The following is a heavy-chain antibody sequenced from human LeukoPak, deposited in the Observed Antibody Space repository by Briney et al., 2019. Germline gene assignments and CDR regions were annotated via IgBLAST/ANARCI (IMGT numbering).Heavy chain of an antibody. CDR1: GYTFSTYG. V-gene: IGHV1-18*01. J-gene: IGHJ4*02. CDR2: ISTSNGNR. Sequence: ASVKVSCKASGYTFSTYGISWVRQAPGQGLEWMGWISTSNGNRNFAEKFQGRVALTTDTSTSTAYMELRSLRSEDTAVYYCARDATYYEGSNGLETFDYWGRGTLVTVSS. CDR3: ARDATYYEGSNGLETFDY. D-gene: IGHD3-22*01.